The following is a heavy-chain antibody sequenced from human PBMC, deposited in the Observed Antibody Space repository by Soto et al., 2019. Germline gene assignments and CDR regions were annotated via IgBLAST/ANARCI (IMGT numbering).Heavy chain of an antibody. J-gene: IGHJ4*02. V-gene: IGHV1-69*04. Sequence: QVHLVQSGAEMKKPGSSVKVSCKVSGGDLTNSGISWVRQAPGQGLEWMGGIFPLLAMVDYSQKFQGRVTITADESTNTSYMDLGSLKADDTAVYYCAKEAVAAFKSWGQGTLVIVSS. CDR3: AKEAVAAFKS. CDR2: IFPLLAMV. CDR1: GGDLTNSG. D-gene: IGHD2-15*01.